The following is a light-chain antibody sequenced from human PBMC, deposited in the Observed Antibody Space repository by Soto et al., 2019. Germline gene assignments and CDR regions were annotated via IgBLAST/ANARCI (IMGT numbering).Light chain of an antibody. CDR2: DAS. CDR1: QSVSSY. J-gene: IGKJ3*01. CDR3: QQRSNWPREVT. V-gene: IGKV3-11*01. Sequence: EIVLTQSPATLSLSPGERATLSCRASQSVSSYLAWYQQKPGQAHRLLIYDASNRATGIPARFSGSGSGTDFTLTISSLEPEDFAVYYCQQRSNWPREVTFGPGTKVDIK.